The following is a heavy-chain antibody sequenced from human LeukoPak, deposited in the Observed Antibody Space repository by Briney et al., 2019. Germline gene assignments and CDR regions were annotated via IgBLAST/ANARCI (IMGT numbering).Heavy chain of an antibody. D-gene: IGHD3-10*01. CDR1: GYTFTSYA. V-gene: IGHV1-2*02. CDR2: IILKSGAT. Sequence: VASVKVSCKASGYTFTSYAMNWVRQAPGQGLEWMGWIILKSGATNYAQKFRDRVTVSRDTSTVYLDLSSLTSDDTAVYYCTRDLRSGRVTYGQDSWGQGTLVTVSS. CDR3: TRDLRSGRVTYGQDS. J-gene: IGHJ4*02.